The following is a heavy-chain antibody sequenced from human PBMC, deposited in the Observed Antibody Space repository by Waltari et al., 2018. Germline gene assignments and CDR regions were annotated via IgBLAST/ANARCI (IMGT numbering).Heavy chain of an antibody. D-gene: IGHD3-22*01. CDR2: IYPGDSDT. V-gene: IGHV5-51*01. CDR3: ARQGGETYYYDSSGYYRDY. J-gene: IGHJ4*02. Sequence: EVQLVQSGAEVKKPGESLKISCTGSGYSFTSYWIGWVRQMPGKGLEWMGIIYPGDSDTRYSPSFQGQVTISADKSISTAYLQWSSLKASDTAMYYCARQGGETYYYDSSGYYRDYWGQGTLVTVSS. CDR1: GYSFTSYW.